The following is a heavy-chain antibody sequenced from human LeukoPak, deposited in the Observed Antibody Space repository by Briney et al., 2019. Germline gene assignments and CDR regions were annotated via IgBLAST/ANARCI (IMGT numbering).Heavy chain of an antibody. J-gene: IGHJ4*02. Sequence: GGSLRLSCAASGFIFSDYSMDWVRQAPGKGLEWISYIGISSGNTKYADSVKGGFTISGDNAKNSLYLQMNSLRVEDTAVYYCARDHNYAFDNWGQGTLVTVSS. D-gene: IGHD1-1*01. CDR3: ARDHNYAFDN. CDR1: GFIFSDYS. V-gene: IGHV3-48*04. CDR2: IGISSGNT.